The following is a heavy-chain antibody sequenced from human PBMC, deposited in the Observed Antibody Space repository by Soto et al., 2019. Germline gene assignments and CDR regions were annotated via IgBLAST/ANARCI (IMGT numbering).Heavy chain of an antibody. CDR1: GFTFSSYG. Sequence: QVQLVESGGGVVQPGRSLRLSCAASGFTFSSYGMHWVRQAPGKGLEWVAVISYDGSNKYYADSVKGRFTISRDNSKNTLYLKMNSLRAEDTAVYYCAKEERYPDPYFDYWGQGTLVTVSS. V-gene: IGHV3-30*18. J-gene: IGHJ4*02. CDR3: AKEERYPDPYFDY. D-gene: IGHD1-20*01. CDR2: ISYDGSNK.